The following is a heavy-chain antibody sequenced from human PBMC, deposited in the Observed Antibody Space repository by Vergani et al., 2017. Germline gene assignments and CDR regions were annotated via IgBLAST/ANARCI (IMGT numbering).Heavy chain of an antibody. CDR3: AREVHQPYYYDSSGSLDY. Sequence: QVQLQESGPGLVKPSQTLSLTCTVSGGSISSGDYYWSRIRQPPGKGLEWIGYIYYSGSTYYNPSLKSRVTISVDTSKNQFSVKLSSVTAADTAVYYCAREVHQPYYYDSSGSLDYWGQGTLVTVSS. V-gene: IGHV4-30-4*08. D-gene: IGHD3-22*01. J-gene: IGHJ4*02. CDR1: GGSISSGDYY. CDR2: IYYSGST.